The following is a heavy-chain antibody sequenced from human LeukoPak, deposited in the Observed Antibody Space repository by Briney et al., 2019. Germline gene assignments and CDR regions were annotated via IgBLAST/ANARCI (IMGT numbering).Heavy chain of an antibody. D-gene: IGHD6-13*01. CDR1: GFTFDDYG. CDR2: ISGSGGST. V-gene: IGHV3-23*01. J-gene: IGHJ6*03. Sequence: GGSLRLSCAASGFTFDDYGMSWVRQAPGKGLEWVSAISGSGGSTYYADSVKGRFTISRDNSKNTLYLQMNSLRAEDTAVYYCAKAGIAAGLGYYYYMDVWGKGTTVTISS. CDR3: AKAGIAAGLGYYYYMDV.